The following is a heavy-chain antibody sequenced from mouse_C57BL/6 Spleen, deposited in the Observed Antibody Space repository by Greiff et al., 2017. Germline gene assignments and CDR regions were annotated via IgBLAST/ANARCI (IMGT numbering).Heavy chain of an antibody. CDR2: ISYDGSN. D-gene: IGHD2-4*01. Sequence: EVQLQESGPGLVKPSQSLSLTCSVTGYSITSGYYWNWIRQFPGNKLEWMGYISYDGSNNYNPSLKNRISITRDTSKNQFFLKLNSVTTEDTATYYCAREGYDYEDYWGQGTTLTVSS. J-gene: IGHJ2*01. CDR3: AREGYDYEDY. CDR1: GYSITSGYY. V-gene: IGHV3-6*01.